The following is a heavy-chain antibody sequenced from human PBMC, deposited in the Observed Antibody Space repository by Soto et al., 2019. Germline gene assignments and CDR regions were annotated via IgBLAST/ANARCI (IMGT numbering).Heavy chain of an antibody. CDR2: ISSASSYI. V-gene: IGHV3-21*01. CDR1: GFSFSTYS. Sequence: GGSLRLSCAASGFSFSTYSMNWVRQAPGKGLEWVSSISSASSYIYYADSVKGRFTISRDNAKNSLYLQMNSLRAEDTAVYYCETLESPSYYNGMDVWGQGTTVTVSS. CDR3: ETLESPSYYNGMDV. J-gene: IGHJ6*02.